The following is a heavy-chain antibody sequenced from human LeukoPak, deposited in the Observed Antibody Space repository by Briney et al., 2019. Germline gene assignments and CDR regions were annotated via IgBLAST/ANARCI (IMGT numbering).Heavy chain of an antibody. CDR1: GFTFSSYA. CDR3: AKDSDYDFWSGYHDY. CDR2: ISGSGGST. D-gene: IGHD3-3*01. V-gene: IGHV3-23*01. Sequence: GGSLRLSCAASGFTFSSYAMSWVRQAPGKGLEWVSAISGSGGSTYCADSVKGRFPISRDHSKITLYLQTNSRRAWDGSVYYCAKDSDYDFWSGYHDYWGQGTLVTVSS. J-gene: IGHJ4*02.